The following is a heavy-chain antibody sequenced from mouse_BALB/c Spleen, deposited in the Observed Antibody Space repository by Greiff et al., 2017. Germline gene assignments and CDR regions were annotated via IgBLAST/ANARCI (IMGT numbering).Heavy chain of an antibody. V-gene: IGHV14-1*02. CDR3: ARKDYRYDEGYAMDD. D-gene: IGHD2-14*01. CDR1: GFNIKDYY. Sequence: VQLQQSGAELVRPGALVKLSCKASGFNIKDYYMHWVKQRPEQGLEWIGWIDPENGNTIYDPKFQGKASITADTSSNTAYLQLSSLTSEDSAVYYCARKDYRYDEGYAMDDWGQGTSVTVAA. J-gene: IGHJ4*01. CDR2: IDPENGNT.